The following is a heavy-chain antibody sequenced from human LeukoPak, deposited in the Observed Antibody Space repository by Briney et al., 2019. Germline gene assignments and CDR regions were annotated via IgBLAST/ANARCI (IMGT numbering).Heavy chain of an antibody. D-gene: IGHD5-24*01. CDR1: GFTFSSYA. CDR2: ISYDGSNK. Sequence: GGSLRLSCAASGFTFSSYAMHWVRQAPGKGLEWVAVISYDGSNKYYADSVKGRFTISRDNSKNTLYLQMNSLRAKDTAVYYCARDGGVGDGYEAIDYWGQGTLVTVSS. CDR3: ARDGGVGDGYEAIDY. J-gene: IGHJ4*02. V-gene: IGHV3-30-3*01.